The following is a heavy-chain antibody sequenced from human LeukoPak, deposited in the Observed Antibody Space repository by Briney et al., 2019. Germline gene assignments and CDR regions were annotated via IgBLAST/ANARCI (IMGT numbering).Heavy chain of an antibody. J-gene: IGHJ4*02. CDR1: GFTFSSYA. Sequence: GGSLRLSCAASGFTFSSYAMHWVRQAPGKGLEWVAVISYDGSNKYYADSVKGRFTISRDNAKNSLYLQMSSLRAEDTAVYYCARGGSRHPSPEDYWGRGTLVTVSS. CDR2: ISYDGSNK. D-gene: IGHD1-1*01. CDR3: ARGGSRHPSPEDY. V-gene: IGHV3-30*04.